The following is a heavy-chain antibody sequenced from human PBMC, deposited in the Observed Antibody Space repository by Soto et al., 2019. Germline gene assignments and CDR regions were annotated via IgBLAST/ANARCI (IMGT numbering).Heavy chain of an antibody. D-gene: IGHD3-22*01. J-gene: IGHJ6*02. Sequence: GESLKISCKGSGYSFTSYWISWVRQMPGKGLEWMGRIDPSDSYTNYSPSFQGHVTISADKSISTAYLQWSSLKASDTAMYYCARPNYYDSCMDVWGQGTTVTVSS. V-gene: IGHV5-10-1*01. CDR2: IDPSDSYT. CDR1: GYSFTSYW. CDR3: ARPNYYDSCMDV.